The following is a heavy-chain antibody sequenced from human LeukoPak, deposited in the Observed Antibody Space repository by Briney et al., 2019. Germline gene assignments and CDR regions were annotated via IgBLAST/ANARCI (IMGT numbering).Heavy chain of an antibody. CDR2: TYYMSNWYR. J-gene: IGHJ4*02. D-gene: IGHD6-19*01. Sequence: SQTLSLTCAISGDSVSNAAWNWIGKPPSGGFDWLGRTYYMSNWYRVYPLSVQGRVTINPDTSKNQFSLQLNSVTPEDTAVYYCARDRGNGWNHPADWGQGTLVTVSS. CDR1: GDSVSNAA. V-gene: IGHV6-1*01. CDR3: ARDRGNGWNHPAD.